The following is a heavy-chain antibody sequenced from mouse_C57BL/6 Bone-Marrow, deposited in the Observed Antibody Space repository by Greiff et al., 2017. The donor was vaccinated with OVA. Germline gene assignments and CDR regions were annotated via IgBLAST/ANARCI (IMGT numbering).Heavy chain of an antibody. Sequence: VPGVESGGGLVKPGGSLKLSCAASGFTFSSYAMSWVRQTPEKRLEWVATISDGGSYTYYPDNVKGRFTISRDNAKNNLYLQMSHLKSEDTAMYYCARWLRRRGYAMDYWGQGTSVTVSS. CDR2: ISDGGSYT. V-gene: IGHV5-4*01. J-gene: IGHJ4*01. CDR1: GFTFSSYA. D-gene: IGHD2-2*01. CDR3: ARWLRRRGYAMDY.